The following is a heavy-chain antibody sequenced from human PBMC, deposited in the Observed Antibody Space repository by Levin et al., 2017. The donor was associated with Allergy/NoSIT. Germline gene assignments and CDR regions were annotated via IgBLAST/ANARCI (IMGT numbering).Heavy chain of an antibody. Sequence: PGGSLRLSCAASGFTFSSYGMHWVRQAPGKGLEWVAVIWYDGSNKYYADSVKGRFTISRDNSKNTLYLQMNSLRAEDTAVYYCARDRRGGWLYREGNAFDIWGQGTMVTVSS. D-gene: IGHD3-9*01. CDR3: ARDRRGGWLYREGNAFDI. CDR2: IWYDGSNK. CDR1: GFTFSSYG. J-gene: IGHJ3*02. V-gene: IGHV3-33*01.